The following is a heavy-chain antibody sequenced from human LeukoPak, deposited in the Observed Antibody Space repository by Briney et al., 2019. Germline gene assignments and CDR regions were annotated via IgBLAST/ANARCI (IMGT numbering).Heavy chain of an antibody. Sequence: PSETLSLTCTVSGGSISSSSYYWGWIRQPPGKGLEWIGSIYYSGSTYYNPSLKSRVTISVDTSKNQFSLKLSSVTAADTAVYYCARQSAAAGTSSNYYYYGMDVWGQGTTVTVSS. D-gene: IGHD6-13*01. CDR3: ARQSAAAGTSSNYYYYGMDV. V-gene: IGHV4-39*01. CDR1: GGSISSSSYY. J-gene: IGHJ6*02. CDR2: IYYSGST.